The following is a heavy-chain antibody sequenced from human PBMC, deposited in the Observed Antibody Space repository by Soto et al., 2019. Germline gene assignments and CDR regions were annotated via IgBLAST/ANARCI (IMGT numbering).Heavy chain of an antibody. V-gene: IGHV1-3*01. D-gene: IGHD4-17*01. Sequence: QVQFVQSGAEVKKPGASVKVSCKASGYIFTNYAIHWVRQAPGQSLEWMGWINAGNGNTKYSQNFQGRVTISRDTSASTAYMEPSSLRSEDTAVYYCARPTAEGTTSLSDWYFAFWGRGTLVTVSS. CDR2: INAGNGNT. CDR3: ARPTAEGTTSLSDWYFAF. CDR1: GYIFTNYA. J-gene: IGHJ2*01.